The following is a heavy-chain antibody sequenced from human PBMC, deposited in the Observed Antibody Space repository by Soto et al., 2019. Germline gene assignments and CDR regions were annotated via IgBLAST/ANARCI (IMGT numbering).Heavy chain of an antibody. J-gene: IGHJ5*02. D-gene: IGHD3-3*01. V-gene: IGHV4-59*01. CDR1: GGSISSYY. CDR3: ARVLRFLEWLSTSYWFDP. Sequence: SETLFLTCTVSGGSISSYYWSWIRQPPGKGLEWIGYIYYSGSTNYNPSLKSRVTISVDTSKNQFSLKLSSVTAADTAVYYCARVLRFLEWLSTSYWFDPWGQGTLVTVSS. CDR2: IYYSGST.